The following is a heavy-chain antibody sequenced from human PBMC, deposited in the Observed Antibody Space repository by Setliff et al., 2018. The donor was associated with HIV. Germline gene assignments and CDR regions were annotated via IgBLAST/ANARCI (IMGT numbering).Heavy chain of an antibody. V-gene: IGHV3-7*04. D-gene: IGHD6-19*01. CDR2: IKQDGSEE. CDR3: ARTREQWVVREFDY. J-gene: IGHJ4*02. CDR1: GFTFSNNW. Sequence: GGSLRLSCAASGFTFSNNWMAWVRLAPGKGLEWVANIKQDGSEENYVDSVKGRFTISRDNAKNSLFLQMNSLRVEDTAVYYCARTREQWVVREFDYWGQGMLVTVSS.